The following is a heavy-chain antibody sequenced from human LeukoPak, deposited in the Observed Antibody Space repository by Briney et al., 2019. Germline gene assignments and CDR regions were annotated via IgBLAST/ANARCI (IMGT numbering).Heavy chain of an antibody. D-gene: IGHD6-19*01. CDR3: ARREAVAGTFGFDY. V-gene: IGHV4-34*01. Sequence: SETLSLTCAVYGGSFSGYYWSWIRQPPGKGLEWIGEINHSGSTNYNPSLKSRVTISVDTSKNQFSLKLSSVTAADTVVYYCARREAVAGTFGFDYWGQGTLVTVSS. CDR2: INHSGST. J-gene: IGHJ4*02. CDR1: GGSFSGYY.